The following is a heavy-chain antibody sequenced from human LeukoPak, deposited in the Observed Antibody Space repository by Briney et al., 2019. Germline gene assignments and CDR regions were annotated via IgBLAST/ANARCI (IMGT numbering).Heavy chain of an antibody. CDR3: ATGSSTYYYDSSGYQGAFDI. Sequence: ASVKVSCKVSGYTLTELSMHWVRQAPGKGLEWMGGFDPEDGETIYAQKFQGRVTMTEDTSTDTAYMELSSLRSEDTAVYYCATGSSTYYYDSSGYQGAFDIWGQGTMVTVSS. J-gene: IGHJ3*02. V-gene: IGHV1-24*01. CDR2: FDPEDGET. D-gene: IGHD3-22*01. CDR1: GYTLTELS.